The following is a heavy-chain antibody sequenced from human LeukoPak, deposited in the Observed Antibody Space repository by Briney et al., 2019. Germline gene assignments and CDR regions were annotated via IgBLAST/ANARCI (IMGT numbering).Heavy chain of an antibody. J-gene: IGHJ4*02. CDR3: ARGVFFDY. CDR2: IYYSGST. Sequence: PSETLSLTCTVSGGSISSSSYYWGWIRQPPGKGLEWIGSIYYSGSTYYNPSLKSRVTISADTSKNQFSLKLSSVTAADTAVYYCARGVFFDYWGQGTLVTVSS. CDR1: GGSISSSSYY. V-gene: IGHV4-39*01. D-gene: IGHD3-10*01.